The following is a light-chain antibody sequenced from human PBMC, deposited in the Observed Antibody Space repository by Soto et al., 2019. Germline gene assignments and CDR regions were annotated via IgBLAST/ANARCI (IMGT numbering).Light chain of an antibody. V-gene: IGKV1-9*01. CDR1: QGISGY. Sequence: DIDMTQTPPSVSASLGDRVTLAXRASQGISGYLAWYQQKPVXXTKLXXXYEXTLRSGVLSRFRGSGSGREFTPTISSLQAEDFARYFCRENYTTLAATFGGGTRLDIK. CDR3: RENYTTLAAT. CDR2: YEX. J-gene: IGKJ4*01.